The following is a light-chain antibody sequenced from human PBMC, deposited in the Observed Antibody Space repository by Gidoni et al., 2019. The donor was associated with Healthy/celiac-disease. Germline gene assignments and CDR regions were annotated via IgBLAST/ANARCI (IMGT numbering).Light chain of an antibody. V-gene: IGKV1-33*01. CDR2: DAS. J-gene: IGKJ2*01. CDR1: QDISNY. Sequence: DIQMTPSPSSLSASLGDRVTITFPASQDISNYLNWYQQKPGKAPKRLIYDASNLETGVPSRFSGSGSGTDFTFTISSLQPEDIATYYCQQYDNLPPYTFGQXTKLEIK. CDR3: QQYDNLPPYT.